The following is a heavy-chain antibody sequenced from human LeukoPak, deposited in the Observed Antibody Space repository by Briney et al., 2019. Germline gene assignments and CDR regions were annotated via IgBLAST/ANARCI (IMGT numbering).Heavy chain of an antibody. CDR1: GFTLRNFG. CDR2: ISYDGGNK. J-gene: IGHJ4*02. Sequence: GTSLRLSCAASGFTLRNFGMHWVRQAPGKGLEWVAVISYDGGNKFYTDSVKGRFTISRDNSKNTLYLQMNSLRPDDTAVYFCAKARGDISSAGYFDHWGQGTLVTVSS. D-gene: IGHD6-13*01. V-gene: IGHV3-30*18. CDR3: AKARGDISSAGYFDH.